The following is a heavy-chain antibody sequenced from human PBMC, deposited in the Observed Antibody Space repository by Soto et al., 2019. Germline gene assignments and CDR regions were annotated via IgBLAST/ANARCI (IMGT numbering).Heavy chain of an antibody. J-gene: IGHJ3*02. CDR1: GFTLSTYS. CDR3: ARERDGDSYDAFDI. V-gene: IGHV3-48*02. CDR2: ISSSSSTI. D-gene: IGHD3-10*01. Sequence: GGSLRLSCAASGFTLSTYSMNWVRQAPGKGLEWVSYISSSSSTIYYADSVKGRFTISRDNAKNSLYLQMNSLRDEDTAVYYCARERDGDSYDAFDIWGQGTMVTVSS.